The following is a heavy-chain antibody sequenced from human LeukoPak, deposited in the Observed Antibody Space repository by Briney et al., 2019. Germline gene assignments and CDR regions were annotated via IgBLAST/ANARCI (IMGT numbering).Heavy chain of an antibody. J-gene: IGHJ4*02. D-gene: IGHD3-22*01. CDR3: ARSWGYYDSSGYYYSFDY. Sequence: GESLKISCKGSGYSFTSYWIGWVRQMPGKGLEWMGIIYPGDSDTRYSPSFQGQVTISADKSISTAYLQWSSLKASDTAMYYCARSWGYYDSSGYYYSFDYWGQGTLVTVSS. V-gene: IGHV5-51*01. CDR2: IYPGDSDT. CDR1: GYSFTSYW.